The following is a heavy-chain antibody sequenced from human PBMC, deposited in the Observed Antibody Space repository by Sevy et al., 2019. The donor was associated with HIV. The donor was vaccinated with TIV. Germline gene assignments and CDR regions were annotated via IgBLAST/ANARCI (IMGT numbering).Heavy chain of an antibody. CDR2: IYYSGST. CDR3: ARGAPRECNSSSGYYFDY. J-gene: IGHJ4*02. D-gene: IGHD6-6*01. Sequence: SETLSLTCTVSGGSISSGGYYWSWIRQHPGKGLEWIGYIYYSGSTYYNPSLKSRVTISVDTSKNQFSLKLSSVTAADTAVYYCARGAPRECNSSSGYYFDYWGQGTLVTVSS. V-gene: IGHV4-31*03. CDR1: GGSISSGGYY.